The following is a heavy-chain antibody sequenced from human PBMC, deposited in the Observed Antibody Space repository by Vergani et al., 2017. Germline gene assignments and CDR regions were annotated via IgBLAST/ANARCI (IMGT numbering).Heavy chain of an antibody. CDR3: ATIGYRCCGYYFVY. J-gene: IGHJ4*02. Sequence: QVQLQESGPGLVKPPGTLSLPCAFSGYSIRSNNFWTWVRPPPGKGLEWIGEICHTEDTKYSPSLKSRVTVSVDESRNLFSLRLNSVTAADTAVYYCATIGYRCCGYYFVYGGQGILVTVSS. V-gene: IGHV4-4*03. D-gene: IGHD2-2*02. CDR2: ICHTEDT. CDR1: GYSIRSNNF.